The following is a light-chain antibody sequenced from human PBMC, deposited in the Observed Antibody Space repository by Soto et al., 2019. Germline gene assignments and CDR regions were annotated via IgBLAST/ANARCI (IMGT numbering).Light chain of an antibody. Sequence: IVLTQSPGTLSLSPRERATLSCRASQRVSSGYLAWYQHKPGQAPRLLIYGVSSRAPGIPDRFSGSGSGTDFTLTISRLEPEDFAVYYCQQYAASPRTFGQGTQVEVK. V-gene: IGKV3-20*01. CDR1: QRVSSGY. CDR3: QQYAASPRT. CDR2: GVS. J-gene: IGKJ1*01.